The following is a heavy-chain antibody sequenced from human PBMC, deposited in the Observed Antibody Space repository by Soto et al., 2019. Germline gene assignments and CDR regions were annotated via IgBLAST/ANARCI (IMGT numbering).Heavy chain of an antibody. V-gene: IGHV1-69*01. CDR2: IIPIFGTA. Sequence: QVQLLQSGAEVKKPGSSVNVSCKASGGTFSSYAITWVRQAPGQGREWMGGIIPIFGTANYARKFQGSVTITADESTSTAYMELRSLRSQDTAVHYCARCVHDYSNLYNWFDPWGQGTLVTVSS. J-gene: IGHJ5*02. D-gene: IGHD4-4*01. CDR1: GGTFSSYA. CDR3: ARCVHDYSNLYNWFDP.